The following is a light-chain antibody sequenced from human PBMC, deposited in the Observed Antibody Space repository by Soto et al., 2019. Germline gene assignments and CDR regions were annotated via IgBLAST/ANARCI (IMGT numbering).Light chain of an antibody. CDR3: QQYGSSPWT. J-gene: IGKJ1*01. CDR2: GAS. V-gene: IGKV3-20*01. Sequence: MGLAQGGGTLSLSPGERATLSCRASQSVSSSYLAWYQQKPGQAPRPLIYGASSRAIGIPDRFSGSGSGTDFTLTISRLEPEDFAVYYCQQYGSSPWTFGQGTKV. CDR1: QSVSSSY.